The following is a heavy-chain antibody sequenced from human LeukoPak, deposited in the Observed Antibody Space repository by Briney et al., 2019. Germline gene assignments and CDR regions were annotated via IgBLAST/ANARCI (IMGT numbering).Heavy chain of an antibody. Sequence: SETLSLTCAVSGVSFSGNYWSWIRQPPGKGLEWIGEFTHVGDTNYNPSLKNRVTISVDTSKNQFSLRLTSVTAADTAVYYCARGNRQLAYYGSGSRLPFDSWGQGTLVTVSS. J-gene: IGHJ4*02. D-gene: IGHD3-10*01. CDR2: FTHVGDT. CDR3: ARGNRQLAYYGSGSRLPFDS. CDR1: GVSFSGNY. V-gene: IGHV4-34*01.